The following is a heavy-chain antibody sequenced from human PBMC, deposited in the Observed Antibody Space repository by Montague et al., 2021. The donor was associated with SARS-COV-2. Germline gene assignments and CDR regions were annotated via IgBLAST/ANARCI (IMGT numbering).Heavy chain of an antibody. Sequence: SLRLSCSASGFTFSSYGMHWVRQAPGKGLEWVAVIWYDGSNKYYADSVKGRFTISRDNAKNSLYLQMNSLRAEDTAVYYCASDRGELHAADYWGQGTLVTVSS. D-gene: IGHD1-26*01. CDR3: ASDRGELHAADY. CDR1: GFTFSSYG. V-gene: IGHV3-33*01. CDR2: IWYDGSNK. J-gene: IGHJ4*02.